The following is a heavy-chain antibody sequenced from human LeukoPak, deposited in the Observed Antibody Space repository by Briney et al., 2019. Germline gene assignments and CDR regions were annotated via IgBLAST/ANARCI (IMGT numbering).Heavy chain of an antibody. D-gene: IGHD2-15*01. V-gene: IGHV3-7*03. CDR3: ARDFGLRCSGGTCYSVYYYGMDV. J-gene: IGHJ6*04. CDR2: IKQGGSEK. Sequence: GGSLRLSCSASGFSFSNYAMYWVRQAPGKGLEWVANIKQGGSEKYYVDSVKGRFTVSRDNAKNSLYLQMNSLRAEDTAVYYCARDFGLRCSGGTCYSVYYYGMDVWGKGTTVTVSS. CDR1: GFSFSNYA.